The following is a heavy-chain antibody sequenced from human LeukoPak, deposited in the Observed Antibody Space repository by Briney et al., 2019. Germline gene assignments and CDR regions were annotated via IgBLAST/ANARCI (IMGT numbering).Heavy chain of an antibody. D-gene: IGHD1-1*01. V-gene: IGHV4-30-2*01. CDR2: IYHSGST. Sequence: SETLSLTCAVSGDSITFGGYSWSWIRQPPGKGLEWIGYIYHSGSTYYNPSLKSRVTISIDGSKNQFSLKLSPVTAADTAVYYCARNGYYFDYWGQGTLVTVSS. CDR3: ARNGYYFDY. J-gene: IGHJ4*02. CDR1: GDSITFGGYS.